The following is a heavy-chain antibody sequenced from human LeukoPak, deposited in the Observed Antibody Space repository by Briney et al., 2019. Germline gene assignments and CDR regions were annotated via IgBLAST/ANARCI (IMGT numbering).Heavy chain of an antibody. CDR2: IDTNTGNP. J-gene: IGHJ4*02. D-gene: IGHD3-22*01. Sequence: GASVKVSCKASGYTFTDYAMSWVRQAPGQGLEWMGWIDTNTGNPTYAQGFTGRFGFSLDISVSTAYLQISSLKAEDTAVYYCARVWFPHYYDSSGYYYPPDYGGQGTLVTVSS. CDR3: ARVWFPHYYDSSGYYYPPDY. CDR1: GYTFTDYA. V-gene: IGHV7-4-1*02.